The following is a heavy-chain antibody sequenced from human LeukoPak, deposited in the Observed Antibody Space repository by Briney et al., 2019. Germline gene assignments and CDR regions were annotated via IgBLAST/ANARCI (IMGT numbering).Heavy chain of an antibody. CDR2: INPNSGGT. D-gene: IGHD6-13*01. CDR1: GYTFTGYY. J-gene: IGHJ4*02. Sequence: VASVKVSCKASGYTFTGYYMHWVRQAPGQGLEWMGWINPNSGGTNYAQKFQGRVTVTRDTSISTAYMELSRLRSDDTAVYYCARENIAAAGTRGDYWGQGTLVTVSS. V-gene: IGHV1-2*02. CDR3: ARENIAAAGTRGDY.